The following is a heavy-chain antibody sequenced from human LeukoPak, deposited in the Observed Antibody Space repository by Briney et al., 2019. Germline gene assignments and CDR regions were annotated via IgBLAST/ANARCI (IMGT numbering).Heavy chain of an antibody. CDR3: ARGHSSGNPDPFDS. CDR2: IYSGGSI. V-gene: IGHV3-53*01. D-gene: IGHD3-22*01. J-gene: IGHJ4*02. CDR1: GFIIGSYW. Sequence: GGSLRLSCVASGFIIGSYWMSWVRQAPGKGLEWVSVIYSGGSIHYAGSVKGRFTISRDNAKNTLYLQMNSLRADDTAVYYCARGHSSGNPDPFDSWGQGTLVIVSS.